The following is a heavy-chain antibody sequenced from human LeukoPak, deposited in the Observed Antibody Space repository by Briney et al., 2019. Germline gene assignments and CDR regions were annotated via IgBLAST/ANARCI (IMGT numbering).Heavy chain of an antibody. CDR2: MNPKSGNT. Sequence: ASVKVSCKASGYTFTSYDINWVRQATGQGLEWMGWMNPKSGNTVYAQKFQGRVTMTRNTSISTAYMELSSLRSEDTAVYYCARDGRAAAGTDWFDPWGQGTLVTVSS. CDR3: ARDGRAAAGTDWFDP. D-gene: IGHD6-13*01. CDR1: GYTFTSYD. J-gene: IGHJ5*02. V-gene: IGHV1-8*01.